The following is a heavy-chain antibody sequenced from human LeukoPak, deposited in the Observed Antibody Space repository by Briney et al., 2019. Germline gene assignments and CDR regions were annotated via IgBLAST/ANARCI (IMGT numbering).Heavy chain of an antibody. CDR2: IYPGDSDT. CDR3: ARHQGGNYDSSGYPDAFDI. V-gene: IGHV5-51*01. CDR1: GYSFTSYW. J-gene: IGHJ3*02. D-gene: IGHD3-22*01. Sequence: GESLKIPCKGSGYSFTSYWIGWVRQMPGKGLEWMGIIYPGDSDTRYSPSFQGQVTISADKSISTAYLQWSSLKASDTAMYYCARHQGGNYDSSGYPDAFDIWGQGTMVTVSS.